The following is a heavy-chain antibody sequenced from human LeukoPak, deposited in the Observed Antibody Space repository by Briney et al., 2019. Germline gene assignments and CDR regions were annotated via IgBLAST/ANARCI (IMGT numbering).Heavy chain of an antibody. J-gene: IGHJ2*01. D-gene: IGHD3-22*01. CDR1: GGSVSSGSYY. V-gene: IGHV4-61*01. CDR2: IYYSGST. CDR3: ARVLGPHYYDSSGYYLRGSWYFDL. Sequence: SSETLSLTCTVSGGSVSSGSYYWSWIRQPPGKGLEWIGYIYYSGSTNYNPSLKSRVTISVDTSKNQFSLKLSSVTAADTAVYYCARVLGPHYYDSSGYYLRGSWYFDLWGRGTLVTVSS.